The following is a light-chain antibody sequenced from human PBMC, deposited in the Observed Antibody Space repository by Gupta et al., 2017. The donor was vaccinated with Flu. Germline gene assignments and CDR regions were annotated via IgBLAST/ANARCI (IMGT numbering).Light chain of an antibody. CDR1: SSDVGGYNY. CDR2: EVS. J-gene: IGLJ2*01. Sequence: QSALTQPASVSGSPGQSITISCTGTSSDVGGYNYVSWYQQHPGKAPKLMIYEVSNRPSGVSNRFAGSKSGNKDSLTISGLQAEDEAEYYCSSYTSSSTLVVFGGGTKLTVL. V-gene: IGLV2-14*01. CDR3: SSYTSSSTLVV.